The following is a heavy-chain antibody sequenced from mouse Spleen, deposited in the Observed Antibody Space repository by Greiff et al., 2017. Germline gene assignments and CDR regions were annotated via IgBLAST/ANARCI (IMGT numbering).Heavy chain of an antibody. CDR3: ARFYDGYSRGAY. V-gene: IGHV1-18*01. CDR2: INPNNGGT. J-gene: IGHJ3*01. Sequence: SGPELVKPGASVKIPCKASGYTFTDYNMDWVKQSHGKSLEWIGDINPNNGGTIYNQKFKGKATLTVDKSSSTAYMELRSLTSEDTAVYYCARFYDGYSRGAYWGQGTLVTVSA. D-gene: IGHD2-3*01. CDR1: GYTFTDYN.